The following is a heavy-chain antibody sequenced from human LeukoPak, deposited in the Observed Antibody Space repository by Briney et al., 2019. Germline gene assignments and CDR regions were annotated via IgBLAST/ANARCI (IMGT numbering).Heavy chain of an antibody. D-gene: IGHD3-10*01. CDR3: SKDSSGSPYYFDY. J-gene: IGHJ4*02. V-gene: IGHV3-30*18. CDR2: ISYDGSNK. Sequence: QPGRSLRLSCAASGFTFSSYGMHWVRQAPGKGLEWVAVISYDGSNKYYADSVKGRFTISRDNSKNTLYLQMNSLRAEDTALYYCSKDSSGSPYYFDYWGQGTLVTVSS. CDR1: GFTFSSYG.